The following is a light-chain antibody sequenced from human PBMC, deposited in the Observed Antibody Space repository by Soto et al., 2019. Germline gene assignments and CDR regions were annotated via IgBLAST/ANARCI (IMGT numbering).Light chain of an antibody. J-gene: IGLJ1*01. V-gene: IGLV2-18*01. Sequence: HSVLTHPPSVSGSPGQSVTISCTGTSTDFVSYNRVSWYQQPPGTAPKLIIYEASNRPSGVPDRFSGSKSGNTASLTISGLQAADEADYYCSLYTSENTYVFGTGTKVTVL. CDR2: EAS. CDR1: STDFVSYNR. CDR3: SLYTSENTYV.